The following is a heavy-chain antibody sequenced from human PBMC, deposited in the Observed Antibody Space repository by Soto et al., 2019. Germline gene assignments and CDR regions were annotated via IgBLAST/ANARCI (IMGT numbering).Heavy chain of an antibody. CDR2: MSHSGGT. D-gene: IGHD1-1*01. V-gene: IGHV4-34*01. CDR1: GGFVSSGNYY. J-gene: IGHJ3*02. Sequence: QEQLQQWGAGLLKPSETLSLTCAVYGGFVSSGNYYWSWIRQPPGKGLEWIGEMSHSGGTHFNPSPKSRVTISVATSKNQFSLKMSSVTAADTALYYCARVERGTATTVVDAFDIWGPGTMVTVSS. CDR3: ARVERGTATTVVDAFDI.